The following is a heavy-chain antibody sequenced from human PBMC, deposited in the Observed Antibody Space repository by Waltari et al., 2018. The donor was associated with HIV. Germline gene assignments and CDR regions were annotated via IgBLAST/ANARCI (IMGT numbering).Heavy chain of an antibody. D-gene: IGHD6-13*01. CDR3: TAGEPPGGY. CDR2: LNWGGGKR. CDR1: GFTFDSYG. Sequence: EVQLAEFGGGLVRPGGSLRLSCQASGFTFDSYGMHWVRQVPGRGLEWVAGLNWGGGKRSYADSVKGRCTISRYNSKNSLSLHIINVKVDDTAVYYCTAGEPPGGYWGQGTLVTVSS. J-gene: IGHJ4*02. V-gene: IGHV3-20*04.